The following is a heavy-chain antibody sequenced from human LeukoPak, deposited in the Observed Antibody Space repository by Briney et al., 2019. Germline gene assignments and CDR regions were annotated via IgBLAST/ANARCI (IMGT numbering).Heavy chain of an antibody. V-gene: IGHV3-21*01. J-gene: IGHJ4*02. Sequence: GGSLRLSCAASGFTFSSYSMNWVRQAPGKGLEWVSSISSSSSYIYYADSVKGRFTISRDNAKNSPYLQMNSLRAEDTAVYYCARAGGYSSGWLAYWGQGTLVTVSS. CDR1: GFTFSSYS. CDR3: ARAGGYSSGWLAY. D-gene: IGHD6-19*01. CDR2: ISSSSSYI.